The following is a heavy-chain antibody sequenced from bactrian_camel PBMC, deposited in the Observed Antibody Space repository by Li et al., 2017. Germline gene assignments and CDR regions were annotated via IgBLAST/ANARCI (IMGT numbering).Heavy chain of an antibody. V-gene: IGHV3S6*01. Sequence: HVQLVESGGGLVQPGGSLMLSCAVSGYTSSDFCMDWFRQAPGKEREGVARIDSDGSTAYGDSVKGRFTISKDNAKNTLYLQMNSLKPEDTATYYCAADSGAGSCAVQLIRRFDHWGKGTQVTVS. J-gene: IGHJ4*01. CDR2: IDSDGST. D-gene: IGHD2*01. CDR3: AADSGAGSCAVQLIRRFDH. CDR1: GYTSSDFC.